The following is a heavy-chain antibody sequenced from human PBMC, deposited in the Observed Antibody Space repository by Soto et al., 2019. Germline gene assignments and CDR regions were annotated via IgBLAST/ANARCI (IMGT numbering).Heavy chain of an antibody. J-gene: IGHJ6*01. V-gene: IGHV1-69*12. D-gene: IGHD3-3*02. Sequence: QVQLVQSGAEVKKPGSSVKVSCKTSGGTFRTSAISWVRQAHGQGLEWMGGIMPVFPTPDYAQKFQGRVTITADESTGTAYMELSSLRSEDTAVYYCARDKDRQQLGGNYYYIMDVWGQGTTVTVSS. CDR2: IMPVFPTP. CDR1: GGTFRTSA. CDR3: ARDKDRQQLGGNYYYIMDV.